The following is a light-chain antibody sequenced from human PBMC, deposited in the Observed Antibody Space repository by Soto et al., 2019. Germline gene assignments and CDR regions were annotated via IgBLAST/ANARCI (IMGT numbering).Light chain of an antibody. CDR3: CSYAGSYTCP. J-gene: IGLJ2*01. CDR1: SSDVGGYNY. Sequence: QSALTQPRSVSGSPGQSVTISCTGTSSDVGGYNYVSWYQQHPGKAPKLMIYDVSKRPSGVPDRFSGSKSGNTASLTISGLQAEDEADYYCCSYAGSYTCPVGGGTKLTVL. V-gene: IGLV2-11*01. CDR2: DVS.